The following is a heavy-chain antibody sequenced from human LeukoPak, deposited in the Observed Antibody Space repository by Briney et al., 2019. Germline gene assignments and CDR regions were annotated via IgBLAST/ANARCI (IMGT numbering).Heavy chain of an antibody. V-gene: IGHV4-39*01. D-gene: IGHD3-22*01. CDR3: ARLDYDSSGLIDY. CDR1: GGSISSRSYY. J-gene: IGHJ4*02. CDR2: ISYSGST. Sequence: PSETLSLTCTVSGGSISSRSYYWGWIRQLPGRGLEWIGSISYSGSTYYNPSLKSRVTISVDTSKNQFSLTLSSVTAADTAVYNCARLDYDSSGLIDYWGQGTLVTVSS.